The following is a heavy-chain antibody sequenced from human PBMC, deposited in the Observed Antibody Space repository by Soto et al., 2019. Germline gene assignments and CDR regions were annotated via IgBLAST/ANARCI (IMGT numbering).Heavy chain of an antibody. V-gene: IGHV1-8*01. J-gene: IGHJ4*02. CDR3: ARAGGTTVTGLWHFDS. D-gene: IGHD4-17*01. CDR1: GYTFTSYD. Sequence: GASVKVSCKASGYTFTSYDINWVRQATGQGLEWMGWMNPNSGNTGYAQTFQGRVTMTRNTSISTAYMEMNSLRAEDTAVYYCARAGGTTVTGLWHFDSWGQGTLVTVSS. CDR2: MNPNSGNT.